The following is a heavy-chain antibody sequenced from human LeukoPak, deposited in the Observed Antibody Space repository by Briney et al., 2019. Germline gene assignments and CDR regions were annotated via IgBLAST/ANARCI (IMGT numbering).Heavy chain of an antibody. CDR2: VERSGST. J-gene: IGHJ4*02. D-gene: IGHD2/OR15-2a*01. Sequence: SETLSLTCAVYGGSSSGYYWSWIRQPPGKGLEWIGEVERSGSTNYNPSLKSRITISVDTSKNQFSLKLSSVTAADTAVYYCASFYHGFDYWGQGTLVTVSS. CDR3: ASFYHGFDY. CDR1: GGSSSGYY. V-gene: IGHV4-34*01.